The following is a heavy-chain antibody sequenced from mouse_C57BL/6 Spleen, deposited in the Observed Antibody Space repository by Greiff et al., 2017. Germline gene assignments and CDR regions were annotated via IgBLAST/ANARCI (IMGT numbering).Heavy chain of an antibody. V-gene: IGHV1-80*01. CDR3: AREGDYGTGDY. D-gene: IGHD1-1*01. CDR1: GYAFSSYW. CDR2: IYPGDGDT. Sequence: VKLQESGAELVKPGASVKISCKASGYAFSSYWMNWVKQRPGKGLEWIGQIYPGDGDTNYNGKFKGKATLTADKSSSTAYMQLSSLTSEDSAVYFCAREGDYGTGDYWGQGTSVTVSS. J-gene: IGHJ4*01.